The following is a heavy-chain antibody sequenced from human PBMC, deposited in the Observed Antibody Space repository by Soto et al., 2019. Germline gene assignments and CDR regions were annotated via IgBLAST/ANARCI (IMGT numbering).Heavy chain of an antibody. D-gene: IGHD3-10*01. CDR1: GYTLTELS. V-gene: IGHV1-24*01. CDR2: FDPEDGET. Sequence: QVQLVQSGAEVKKPGASVKVSCKVSGYTLTELSMHWVRQAPGKGLEWMGGFDPEDGETIYAQKFQGRVTMTENTSTDTPYMAVSSLRTEDTPVYYCATPRRRSARRIYGLVEYYFAYWGQGTLVTVSS. CDR3: ATPRRRSARRIYGLVEYYFAY. J-gene: IGHJ4*02.